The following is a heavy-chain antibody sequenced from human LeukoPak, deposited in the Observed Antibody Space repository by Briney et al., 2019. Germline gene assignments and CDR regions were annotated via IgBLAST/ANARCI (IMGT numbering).Heavy chain of an antibody. CDR2: IIPIFGTA. Sequence: ASVKVSCKASGGTFSSYAISWVRQAPGQGLEWMGGIIPIFGTANYAQKFQGRVTITTDESTSTAYMELSSLRSEDTAVYYCARGYSNYEDWFDPWGQGTLVTVSS. D-gene: IGHD4-11*01. CDR3: ARGYSNYEDWFDP. V-gene: IGHV1-69*05. CDR1: GGTFSSYA. J-gene: IGHJ5*02.